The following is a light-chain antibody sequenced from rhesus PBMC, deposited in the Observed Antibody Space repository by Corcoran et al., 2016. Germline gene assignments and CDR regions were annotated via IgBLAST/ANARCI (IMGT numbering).Light chain of an antibody. CDR1: SGSIDSEY. CDR2: EVS. V-gene: IGLV2-13*02. CDR3: SSYTKSDTHYI. J-gene: IGLJ1*01. Sequence: TQPHSVSGSPGQTVTIPCTRSSGSIDSEYVQWYQQRPGKAPKLMIYEVSERPSGVSNRFSGSKSGNTASLTISGLQAEDEADYYCSSYTKSDTHYIFGVGTRLTVL.